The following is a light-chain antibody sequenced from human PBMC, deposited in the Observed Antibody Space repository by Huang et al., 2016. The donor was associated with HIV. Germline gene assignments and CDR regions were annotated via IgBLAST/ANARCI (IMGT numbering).Light chain of an antibody. CDR2: DTS. Sequence: DIQMTQSPSSLSASVGDRVTITCRASQGIGNSLAWYQQKPAKAPRLLLYDTSRLERGVPSRFSGSGSGTHYTLTISTLQPEDIASYYCQQYHGIPWTFGQGTKVEIK. J-gene: IGKJ1*01. CDR1: QGIGNS. CDR3: QQYHGIPWT. V-gene: IGKV1-NL1*01.